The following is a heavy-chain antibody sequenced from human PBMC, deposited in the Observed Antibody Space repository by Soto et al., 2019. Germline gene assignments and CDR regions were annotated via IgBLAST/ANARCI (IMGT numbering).Heavy chain of an antibody. CDR3: AREELPIYYYGMDV. Sequence: GASVKVSCKASGGTFSSYAISWVRQAPGQGLEWMGGIIPIFGTANYAQKFQGRVTITADESTSTAYTELSSLRSDDTAVYYCAREELPIYYYGMDVWGQGTTVTVSS. CDR1: GGTFSSYA. D-gene: IGHD1-7*01. V-gene: IGHV1-69*13. J-gene: IGHJ6*02. CDR2: IIPIFGTA.